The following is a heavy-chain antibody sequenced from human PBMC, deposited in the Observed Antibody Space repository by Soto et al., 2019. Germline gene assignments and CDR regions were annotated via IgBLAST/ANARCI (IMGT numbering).Heavy chain of an antibody. J-gene: IGHJ6*02. D-gene: IGHD3-10*01. CDR2: ICGGGGST. CDR3: AKDSSGVSKKYYYGMDV. V-gene: IGHV3-23*01. CDR1: GFGFKTYG. Sequence: QPGGSLRLSCAATGFGFKTYGVHWVRRAPGKGLEWVSAICGGGGSTNYADSVKGRFTISRDNSKNTLYLQMNSLRAEDTAVYYCAKDSSGVSKKYYYGMDVWGQGTTVTVSS.